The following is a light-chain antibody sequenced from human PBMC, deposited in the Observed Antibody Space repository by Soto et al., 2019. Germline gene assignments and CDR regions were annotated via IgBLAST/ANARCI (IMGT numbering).Light chain of an antibody. CDR1: QSVYSSY. Sequence: DIVVTQSPGTLSLSPGERATLSCRASQSVYSSYLAWYQQKPGQAPRLLIYGASSRATGITDRFSGSGSGTDFTLTISRLEPEDFAVYYCQPYGNSPRTFGQGTKVESK. V-gene: IGKV3-20*01. J-gene: IGKJ1*01. CDR3: QPYGNSPRT. CDR2: GAS.